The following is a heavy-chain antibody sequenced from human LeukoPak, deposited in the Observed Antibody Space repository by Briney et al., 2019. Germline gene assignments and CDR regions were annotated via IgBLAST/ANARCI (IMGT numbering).Heavy chain of an antibody. CDR1: GGSISSGGYY. V-gene: IGHV4-39*07. CDR2: IYQSGRT. CDR3: ARSYCSSISCYEVYYFDY. J-gene: IGHJ4*02. D-gene: IGHD2-2*01. Sequence: TLSLTCIVSGGSISSGGYYWGWIRQPPGKGLEWIVSIYQSGRTYYNPSLKSRVTISVDTSKNQFSLRLSSVTAADTAVYYCARSYCSSISCYEVYYFDYWGQGTLVTVSS.